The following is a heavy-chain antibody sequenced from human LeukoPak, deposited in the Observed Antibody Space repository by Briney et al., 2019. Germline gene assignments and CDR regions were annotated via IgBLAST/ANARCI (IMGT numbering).Heavy chain of an antibody. Sequence: GGSLRLSCAASGFTFDDYAMHWVRQAPGKGLEWVSLISGDSGSTDYADSVKGRFTISRDNSKNSLYLQMNSLRTEDTALYQCAKDDYEIYYYYGMDVWGQGTTVTVAS. CDR1: GFTFDDYA. CDR2: ISGDSGST. J-gene: IGHJ6*02. D-gene: IGHD4-17*01. CDR3: AKDDYEIYYYYGMDV. V-gene: IGHV3-43*02.